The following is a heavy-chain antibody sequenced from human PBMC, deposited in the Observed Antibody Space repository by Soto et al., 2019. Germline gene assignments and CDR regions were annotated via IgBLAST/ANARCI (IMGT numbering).Heavy chain of an antibody. D-gene: IGHD5-12*01. Sequence: QVQLQESGPGLVKPSQTLTLTCTVSGGSISSGDDYGSWVGQPPVKGLDWMGYIYYSGSTYYIPSLRSRVTISVDTSKNPFSLKLSSVTAADTAVYYCARGDSGYDHWGQVTLVTVSS. CDR3: ARGDSGYDH. J-gene: IGHJ5*02. CDR1: GGSISSGDDY. V-gene: IGHV4-30-4*01. CDR2: IYYSGST.